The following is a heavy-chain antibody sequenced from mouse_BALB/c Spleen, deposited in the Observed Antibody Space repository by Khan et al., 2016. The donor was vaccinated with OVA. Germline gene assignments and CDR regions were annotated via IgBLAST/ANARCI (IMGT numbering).Heavy chain of an antibody. J-gene: IGHJ3*01. Sequence: QVRLQQSGPELVRPGASVKMSCKASGYTFTSFWIHWVKQRPGQGLEWIGMIDPSKSETRLNQKFKDNATLNVDKSSNTAYMQLSRLTSEGSPVSCCARGGDGGPCAYWGKGTLVTVSA. CDR1: GYTFTSFW. CDR3: ARGGDGGPCAY. D-gene: IGHD1-1*01. V-gene: IGHV1S127*01. CDR2: IDPSKSET.